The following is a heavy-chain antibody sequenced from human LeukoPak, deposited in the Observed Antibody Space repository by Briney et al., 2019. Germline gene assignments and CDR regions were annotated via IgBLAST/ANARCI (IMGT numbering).Heavy chain of an antibody. V-gene: IGHV3-30-3*01. J-gene: IGHJ5*02. CDR2: ISFDGRNK. CDR3: ARAVRYYYDSSGYYNNWFDP. CDR1: GFTFSSYA. Sequence: GRSLRLSCAASGFTFSSYATHWVRQAPGKGLEWVAVISFDGRNKYYADSVKGRFIISRDNSKNTLYLQMNSLRAEDTAVYYCARAVRYYYDSSGYYNNWFDPWGQGTLVTVSS. D-gene: IGHD3-22*01.